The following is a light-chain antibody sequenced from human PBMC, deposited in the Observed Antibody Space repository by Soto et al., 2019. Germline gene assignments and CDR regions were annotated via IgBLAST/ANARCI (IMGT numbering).Light chain of an antibody. J-gene: IGLJ2*01. CDR3: RSYGINTHVI. CDR1: SSDVGGYDY. Sequence: QSALTQPASVSGAPGQSITISCTGTSSDVGGYDYVSWYQQHPGKAPKLMIYAVTNRPSGVSDRFSGSTSGNTASLTISGLQAEDEAVYYCRSYGINTHVIFGGGTKLTVL. CDR2: AVT. V-gene: IGLV2-14*01.